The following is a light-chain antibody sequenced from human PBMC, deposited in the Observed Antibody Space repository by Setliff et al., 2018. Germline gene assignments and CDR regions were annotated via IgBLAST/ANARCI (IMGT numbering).Light chain of an antibody. Sequence: QSALAQPASVSGSPGQSITISCTGTSGDVGAYNYVSWYQQHPGKAPKLMIYDVSNRPSGVSNRFSGSKSGNTASLTISRLQTEDEADYYCTSYTISSTEVFGTGTKVTVL. V-gene: IGLV2-14*01. J-gene: IGLJ1*01. CDR1: SGDVGAYNY. CDR3: TSYTISSTEV. CDR2: DVS.